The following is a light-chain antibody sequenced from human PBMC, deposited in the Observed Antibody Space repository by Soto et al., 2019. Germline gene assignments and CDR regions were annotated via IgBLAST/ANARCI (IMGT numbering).Light chain of an antibody. Sequence: QSVPTQPPSASGTPGQRVTMSCSGSSSNIGSNTVNWYQQLPGAAPKLLIYRNNQRPSGVPDRFSGSKSGTSASLAISGLQSEDEADYYCAAWDDSLNGVVFGGGTKLTVL. J-gene: IGLJ3*02. CDR3: AAWDDSLNGVV. V-gene: IGLV1-44*01. CDR2: RNN. CDR1: SSNIGSNT.